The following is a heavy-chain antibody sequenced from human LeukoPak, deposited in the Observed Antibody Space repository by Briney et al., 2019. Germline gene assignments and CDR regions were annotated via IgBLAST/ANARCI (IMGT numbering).Heavy chain of an antibody. D-gene: IGHD3-16*01. Sequence: PGGSLRLSCAASGLTFSSYGMHWVRQAPGKGLEWVAVIWYDGSNKYYADSVKGRFTISRDNSKNTLYLQMNSLRAEDTAVYYCARSGGRYTYYFDYWGQGTLVTVSS. CDR3: ARSGGRYTYYFDY. J-gene: IGHJ4*02. V-gene: IGHV3-33*01. CDR2: IWYDGSNK. CDR1: GLTFSSYG.